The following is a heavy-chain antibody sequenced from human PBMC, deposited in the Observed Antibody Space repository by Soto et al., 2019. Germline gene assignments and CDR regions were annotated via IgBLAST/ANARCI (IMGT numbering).Heavy chain of an antibody. J-gene: IGHJ4*02. D-gene: IGHD6-19*01. Sequence: PSETLSLTCTVSGGSISSYYWSWIRQPPGKGLEWIGYIYYSGSTNYNPSLKSRVTISVDTSKNQFSLKLSSVTAADTAVYYCARDGLSGWVFDYWGQGTLVTVSS. V-gene: IGHV4-59*01. CDR2: IYYSGST. CDR1: GGSISSYY. CDR3: ARDGLSGWVFDY.